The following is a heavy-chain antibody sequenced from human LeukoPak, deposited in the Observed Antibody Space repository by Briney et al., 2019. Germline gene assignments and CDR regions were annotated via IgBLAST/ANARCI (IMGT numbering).Heavy chain of an antibody. CDR2: IYPGDSDT. D-gene: IGHD2-15*01. J-gene: IGHJ4*02. CDR3: ARAEGYCSGGSCSDY. Sequence: GESLKISCKGSGYSFTSYWIGWVRQMPGKGLEWMGIIYPGDSDTRYSPSFQGQVTISADKSSSTAYLQWSSLKATDTAMYYCARAEGYCSGGSCSDYWGQGTLVTVSS. V-gene: IGHV5-51*01. CDR1: GYSFTSYW.